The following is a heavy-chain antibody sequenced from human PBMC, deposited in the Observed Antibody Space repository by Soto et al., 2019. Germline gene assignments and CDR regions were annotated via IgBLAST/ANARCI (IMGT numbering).Heavy chain of an antibody. CDR3: ARDTAVRGVFPI. CDR2: IYYSGST. D-gene: IGHD3-10*01. V-gene: IGHV4-59*01. CDR1: GGSISSYY. Sequence: SETLSLTCTVSGGSISSYYWSWIRQPPGKRLEWIGYIYYSGSTNYNPSLKSRVTISVDTSKNQFSLKLSSVTAADTAVYYCARDTAVRGVFPIWGQGTLVTVSS. J-gene: IGHJ4*02.